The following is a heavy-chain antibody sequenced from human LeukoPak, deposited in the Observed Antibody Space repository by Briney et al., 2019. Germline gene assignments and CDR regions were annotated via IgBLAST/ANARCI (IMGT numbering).Heavy chain of an antibody. CDR3: AREQYYYDSSGPFDFDY. D-gene: IGHD3-22*01. Sequence: GGSLRLSCAASGFTFSSYEMNWVRQAPGKGLEWVSYISSSGSTIYYTDSVKGRFTISRDNAKNSLYLQMNSLRAEDTAVYYCAREQYYYDSSGPFDFDYWGQGTLVTVSS. CDR2: ISSSGSTI. CDR1: GFTFSSYE. J-gene: IGHJ4*02. V-gene: IGHV3-48*03.